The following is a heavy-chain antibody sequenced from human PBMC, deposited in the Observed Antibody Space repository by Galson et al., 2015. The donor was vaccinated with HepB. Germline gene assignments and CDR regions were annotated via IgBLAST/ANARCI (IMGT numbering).Heavy chain of an antibody. V-gene: IGHV3-23*01. D-gene: IGHD6-19*01. CDR1: GLTFSSYA. CDR2: ISGSGGST. J-gene: IGHJ4*02. Sequence: SLRLSCAASGLTFSSYAMSWVRQAPGKGLEWVSAISGSGGSTYYADSVKGRFTISRDNSRNTLYLQMNSLRAEDTAVYYCAKERGSGWHGSYFDYWGQGTLVTVSS. CDR3: AKERGSGWHGSYFDY.